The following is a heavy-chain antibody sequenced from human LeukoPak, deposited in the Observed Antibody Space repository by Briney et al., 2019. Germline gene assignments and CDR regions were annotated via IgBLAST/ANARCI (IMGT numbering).Heavy chain of an antibody. V-gene: IGHV3-48*03. CDR2: ISSSGSTI. J-gene: IGHJ4*02. D-gene: IGHD2-21*02. Sequence: GGSLRLSCAASGFTFSSYEMNWVRQAPGKGLEWVSYISSSGSTIYYADSVKGRFTISRDNAKNSLYLQMNSLRAEGTAVYYCARGAYCGGDCYIFDYWGQGTLVTVSS. CDR3: ARGAYCGGDCYIFDY. CDR1: GFTFSSYE.